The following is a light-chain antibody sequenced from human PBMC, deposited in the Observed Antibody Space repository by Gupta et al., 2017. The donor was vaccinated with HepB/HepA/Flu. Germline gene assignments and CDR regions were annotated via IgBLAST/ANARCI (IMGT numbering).Light chain of an antibody. J-gene: IGLJ1*01. Sequence: QSALTQPPSASGSPGQSVTISCTGTSSDIGGYNSVSWYQQRPGKAPKLMVYEVYKRPSGVPDRFSGSKSGDTASPTVSGLLAEDEADYYCFSYAGSYNFVFGTGTKITVL. CDR3: FSYAGSYNFV. V-gene: IGLV2-8*01. CDR2: EVY. CDR1: SSDIGGYNS.